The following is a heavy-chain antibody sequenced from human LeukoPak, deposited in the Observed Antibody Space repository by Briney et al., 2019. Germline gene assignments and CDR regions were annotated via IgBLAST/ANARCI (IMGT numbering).Heavy chain of an antibody. J-gene: IGHJ3*01. CDR3: ARLRAFDV. CDR2: IKQDGSEK. Sequence: GGSLRLSCAASGFTFSTYLMSWVRQAPGRGLEWVANIKQDGSEKHYVDSVKGRFTISRDNAKNSLYLQMNSLRAEDTAVYFCARLRAFDVWGQGTMVTVSS. CDR1: GFTFSTYL. V-gene: IGHV3-7*05.